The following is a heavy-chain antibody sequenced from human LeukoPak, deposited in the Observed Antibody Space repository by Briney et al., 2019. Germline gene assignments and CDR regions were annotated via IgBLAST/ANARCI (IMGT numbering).Heavy chain of an antibody. J-gene: IGHJ4*02. D-gene: IGHD6-19*01. CDR3: ARAGYSSGWYGGYYFDY. Sequence: PSETLSLTCTVSGASISSGDYYWSWIRQPPGKGLDWLGYIYYSGSTYYNPSLKSRITMSVDTSKNQFSLKLSSVTAADTAVYYCARAGYSSGWYGGYYFDYWGQGTLVTVSS. V-gene: IGHV4-30-4*08. CDR2: IYYSGST. CDR1: GASISSGDYY.